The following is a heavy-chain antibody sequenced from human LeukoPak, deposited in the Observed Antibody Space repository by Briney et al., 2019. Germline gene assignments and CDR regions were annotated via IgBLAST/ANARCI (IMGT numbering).Heavy chain of an antibody. J-gene: IGHJ6*02. V-gene: IGHV3-66*01. CDR1: GFTVSSNY. CDR3: ARELATVTNRYYYYYYGMDV. CDR2: IYSGGST. Sequence: PGGSLRLSCAVSGFTVSSNYMSWVRQAPGKGLEWVSVIYSGGSTYYADSVKGRFTISRDNSKNTLYLQMNSLRAEDTAVYYCARELATVTNRYYYYYYGMDVWGQGTTVTVSS. D-gene: IGHD4-17*01.